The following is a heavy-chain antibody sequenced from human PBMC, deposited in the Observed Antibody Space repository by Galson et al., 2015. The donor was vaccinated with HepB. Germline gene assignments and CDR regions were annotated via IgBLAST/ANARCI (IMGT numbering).Heavy chain of an antibody. Sequence: SLRLSCAASGFTFSSYGMHWVRQAPGKGLEWVAVIWYDGSNKYYADSVKGRFTISRDNSKNTLYLQMNSLRAEDTAVYYCARPFIAAAWGGGYFDYWGQGTLVTVSS. CDR2: IWYDGSNK. CDR1: GFTFSSYG. V-gene: IGHV3-33*01. J-gene: IGHJ4*02. D-gene: IGHD6-13*01. CDR3: ARPFIAAAWGGGYFDY.